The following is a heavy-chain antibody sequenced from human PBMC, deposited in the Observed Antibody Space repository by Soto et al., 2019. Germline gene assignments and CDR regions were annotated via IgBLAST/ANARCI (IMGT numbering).Heavy chain of an antibody. V-gene: IGHV3-11*01. CDR2: MSGSGDAI. Sequence: PGGSLRLCCTTSGFTFSDYYMTWVRQAPGKGLEWISYMSGSGDAIYYADSVKGRFTISRDNAKNSLHLEMNSLRVEDTAMYYCVRGNFYYGMDVWGQGTTVTVSS. CDR3: VRGNFYYGMDV. CDR1: GFTFSDYY. J-gene: IGHJ6*02.